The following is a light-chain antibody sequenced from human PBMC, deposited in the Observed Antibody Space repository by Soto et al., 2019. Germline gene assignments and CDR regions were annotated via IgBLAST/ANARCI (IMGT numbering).Light chain of an antibody. CDR3: QQYKNWPPLT. CDR2: GAF. J-gene: IGKJ4*01. CDR1: QSVSYN. V-gene: IGKV3-15*01. Sequence: EIVMTQSPATLSVSPGETATLSCRASQSVSYNLAWYQQKPGQGPRLLIYGAFTRATGIPARFSGSGSGTEFTLTISSLQSDAFAVYYCQQYKNWPPLTFGGGTKVEIK.